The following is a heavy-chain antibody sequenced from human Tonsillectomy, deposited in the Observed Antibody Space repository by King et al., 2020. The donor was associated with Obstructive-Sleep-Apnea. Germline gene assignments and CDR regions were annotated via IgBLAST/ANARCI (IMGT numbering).Heavy chain of an antibody. J-gene: IGHJ3*02. V-gene: IGHV4-59*08. CDR2: IYNRGST. D-gene: IGHD1-26*01. CDR3: ARHSFGRLVLGATAFDN. CDR1: GDSISTYY. Sequence: QLQESGPGLVKPSETLSLTCTVFGDSISTYYWSWIRQPPGKGLEWIGYIYNRGSTHCNPSPKSRVTISVDTSKNQFSLKLSSLTAADTPVYYCARHSFGRLVLGATAFDNWGQGTMVTGAS.